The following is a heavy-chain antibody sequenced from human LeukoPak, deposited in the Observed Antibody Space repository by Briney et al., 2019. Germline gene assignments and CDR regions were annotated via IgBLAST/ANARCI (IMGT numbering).Heavy chain of an antibody. Sequence: SETLSLTRTVSGGSVSSANYYWSWIRQPPGKGLEWIGYIYYSGTTNYNPSLKSRVTISVDTSKNQFSLKLNSVTAADTAVYYCARDERRTYDFWSGSYQREYYSSGMDVWGQGTTVTVSS. CDR2: IYYSGTT. V-gene: IGHV4-61*01. CDR3: ARDERRTYDFWSGSYQREYYSSGMDV. CDR1: GGSVSSANYY. J-gene: IGHJ6*02. D-gene: IGHD3-3*01.